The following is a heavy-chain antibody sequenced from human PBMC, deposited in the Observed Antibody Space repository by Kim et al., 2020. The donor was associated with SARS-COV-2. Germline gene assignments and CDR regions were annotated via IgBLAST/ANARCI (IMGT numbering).Heavy chain of an antibody. CDR1: GFTFSSYE. D-gene: IGHD3-22*01. J-gene: IGHJ3*02. V-gene: IGHV3-48*03. CDR2: ISSRSSPI. Sequence: GGSLRLSCAASGFTFSSYEMNWVRQAPGKGLEWVSYISSRSSPIYYADSVKGRFTISRDNAKNSLYLEMNSLRAEDTAVYYCARDDSSDAFDIWDQGTMVTVSS. CDR3: ARDDSSDAFDI.